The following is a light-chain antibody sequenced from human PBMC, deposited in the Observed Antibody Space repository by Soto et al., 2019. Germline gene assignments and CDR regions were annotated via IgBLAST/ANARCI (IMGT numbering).Light chain of an antibody. V-gene: IGKV1-39*01. Sequence: DLQMTQSPSSLSASVGDRVTITCRASQSISSYLNWYQQKPGKAPKLLIYAASSFESGVPSRFSGSGSGTDFTLTFSSLQHEDFAAHYFQQSYSTLMYTFGQGTKLEIK. CDR3: QQSYSTLMYT. CDR1: QSISSY. J-gene: IGKJ2*01. CDR2: AAS.